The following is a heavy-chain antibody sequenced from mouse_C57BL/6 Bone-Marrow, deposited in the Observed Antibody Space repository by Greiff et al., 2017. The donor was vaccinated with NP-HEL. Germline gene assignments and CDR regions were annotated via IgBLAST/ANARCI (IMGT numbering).Heavy chain of an antibody. CDR3: ARRFGV. CDR1: GYTFTSYG. CDR2: IYPRSGNT. J-gene: IGHJ1*03. V-gene: IGHV1-81*01. Sequence: VQLQQSGAELARPGASVKLSCKASGYTFTSYGISWVKQRTGQGLEWIGEIYPRSGNTYYNEKFKGKATLTADKSSSTAYMGLRSLTSEDSAVYFCARRFGVWGTGTTVTVS.